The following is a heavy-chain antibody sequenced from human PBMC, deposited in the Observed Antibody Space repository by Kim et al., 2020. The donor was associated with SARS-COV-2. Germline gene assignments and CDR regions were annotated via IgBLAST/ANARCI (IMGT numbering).Heavy chain of an antibody. V-gene: IGHV2-5*02. D-gene: IGHD3-10*01. CDR3: AHIVTGTYYTINLDF. CDR2: IYWDDDK. J-gene: IGHJ4*02. Sequence: SGPTLVKPTQTLTLTCTFSGFSLEDNGEVPLSNSGMGVAWIRQPPGKALEWLALIYWDDDKRYRPSLKSRLTITKDTSKNQVVLTMTNMDPVDTATYFCAHIVTGTYYTINLDFWGRGILVTVSS. CDR1: GFSLEDNGEVPLSNSGMG.